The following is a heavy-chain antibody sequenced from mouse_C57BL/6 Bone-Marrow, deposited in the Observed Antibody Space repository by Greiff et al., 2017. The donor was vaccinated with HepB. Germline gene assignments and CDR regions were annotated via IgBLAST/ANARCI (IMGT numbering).Heavy chain of an antibody. CDR1: GFTFSDYY. Sequence: EVKLMESGGGLVQPGGSLKLSCAASGFTFSDYYMYWVRQTPEKRLEWVAYISNGGGSTYYPDTVKGRFTISRDNAKNTLYLQMSRLKSEDTAMYYCARHKNWDGWYFDVWGTGTTVTVSS. CDR3: ARHKNWDGWYFDV. J-gene: IGHJ1*03. V-gene: IGHV5-12*01. D-gene: IGHD4-1*01. CDR2: ISNGGGST.